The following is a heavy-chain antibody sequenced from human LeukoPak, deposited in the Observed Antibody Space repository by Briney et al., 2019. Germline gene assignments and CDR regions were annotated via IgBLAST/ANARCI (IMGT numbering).Heavy chain of an antibody. J-gene: IGHJ3*02. CDR3: ASRYCSGGSCYWDAFDI. CDR2: IKQDGSEK. V-gene: IGHV3-7*01. D-gene: IGHD2-15*01. CDR1: GFTFSSYW. Sequence: GGSLRLSCAASGFTFSSYWMSWVRQAPGKGREWVANIKQDGSEKYYVDSVKGRFTISRDNAKNSLYLQMNSLRAEDTAVYYCASRYCSGGSCYWDAFDIWGQGTMVTVSS.